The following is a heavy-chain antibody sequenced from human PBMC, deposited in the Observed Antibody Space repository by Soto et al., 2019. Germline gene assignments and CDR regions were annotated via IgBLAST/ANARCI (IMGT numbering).Heavy chain of an antibody. CDR3: ARESLGYFDY. V-gene: IGHV4-59*12. J-gene: IGHJ4*02. CDR1: GGSISSYY. CDR2: IYYSGST. Sequence: TLSLTCTVSGGSISSYYWSWIRQPPGKGLEWIGYIYYSGSTNYNPSLKSRVTISVDRSKNQFSLKLSSVTAADTAVYYCARESLGYFDYWGQGTLVTVSS.